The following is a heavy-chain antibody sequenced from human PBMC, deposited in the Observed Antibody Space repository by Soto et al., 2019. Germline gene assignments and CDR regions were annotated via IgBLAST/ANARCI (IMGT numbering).Heavy chain of an antibody. D-gene: IGHD3-10*01. V-gene: IGHV4-34*01. CDR2: INHTGSI. CDR1: SGSFSGYY. CDR3: ASGRVRYYYGSTPRTGRMDV. Sequence: PSETLSLRWGVYSGSFSGYYWRWIRHPPGRGLEXIGDINHTGSIAHNSCLKCRVTISVDTSKNQFSRKMSSVTAADKAVYYCASGRVRYYYGSTPRTGRMDVWGQGTTVTVSS. J-gene: IGHJ6*02.